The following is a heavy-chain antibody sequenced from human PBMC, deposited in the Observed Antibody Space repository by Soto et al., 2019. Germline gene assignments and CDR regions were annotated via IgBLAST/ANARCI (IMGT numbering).Heavy chain of an antibody. CDR3: ASGPKYDILTGNYDGMDV. CDR2: ISAYNGNT. CDR1: GYTFSSYG. J-gene: IGHJ6*02. Sequence: QVQLVQSGAEVKKPGASVKVSCKASGYTFSSYGISWVRQAPGQGLEWMRWISAYNGNTNYAQKPQGIVTMTTDTSTSTACMELTSLGADATAVYYGASGPKYDILTGNYDGMDVWGQGTTVTVSS. V-gene: IGHV1-18*01. D-gene: IGHD3-9*01.